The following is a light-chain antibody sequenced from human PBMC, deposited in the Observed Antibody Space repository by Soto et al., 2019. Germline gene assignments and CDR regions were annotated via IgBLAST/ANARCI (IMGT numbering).Light chain of an antibody. Sequence: QSVLTQPPSASGTPGQRVTISCSGSSSNIGSNTVNWYQQLPGTAPKLLIYSNNQLPSGVPDRFSGSKSGTSASLAISGLQSEDEADYYCAAWDDSLKGWVFGGGTKLTVL. V-gene: IGLV1-44*01. CDR2: SNN. CDR3: AAWDDSLKGWV. J-gene: IGLJ3*02. CDR1: SSNIGSNT.